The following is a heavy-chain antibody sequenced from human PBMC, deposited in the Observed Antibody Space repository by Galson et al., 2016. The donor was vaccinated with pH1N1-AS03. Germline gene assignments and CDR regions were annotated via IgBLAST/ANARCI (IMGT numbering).Heavy chain of an antibody. J-gene: IGHJ4*02. CDR3: AKESSIWSDHFDY. CDR2: ISGGSDGT. Sequence: SLRLSCAASGFMFSSYAMSWVRQAPGKGLEWVSAISGGSDGTEYADSVKGRFTISRDNSKNPLFLQMNSLRAEDPAVYYCAKESSIWSDHFDYWGQGILVTVSS. V-gene: IGHV3-23*01. D-gene: IGHD6-13*01. CDR1: GFMFSSYA.